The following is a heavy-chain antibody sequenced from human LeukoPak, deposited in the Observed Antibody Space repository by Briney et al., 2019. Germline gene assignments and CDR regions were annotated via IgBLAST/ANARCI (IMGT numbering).Heavy chain of an antibody. J-gene: IGHJ4*02. CDR3: AHLPPPEGKSGYYFFDY. V-gene: IGHV2-5*02. D-gene: IGHD3-22*01. CDR1: GFSLSTIGVS. Sequence: SGPTLVRPTQTLTLTCTFSGFSLSTIGVSVGWIRQPPGKALEWLTVIYWDDDKRYSPSLKSRLTITKDTSKNQVVLTMTNMDPVDTATYYCAHLPPPEGKSGYYFFDYWGQGTLVTVSS. CDR2: IYWDDDK.